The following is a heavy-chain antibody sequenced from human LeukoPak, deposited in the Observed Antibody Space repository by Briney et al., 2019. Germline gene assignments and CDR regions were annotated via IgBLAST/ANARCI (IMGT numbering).Heavy chain of an antibody. CDR3: TRHGGYSYGDY. CDR1: GFTFSGSA. J-gene: IGHJ4*02. Sequence: PGGSLRHSCAASGFTFSGSAMHWVRQASGKGLEWVGRIRSKANSYATAYAASVKGRFTISRDDSKNTAYLQMNSLKTEDTAVYYCTRHGGYSYGDYWGQGTLVTVSS. D-gene: IGHD5-18*01. CDR2: IRSKANSYAT. V-gene: IGHV3-73*01.